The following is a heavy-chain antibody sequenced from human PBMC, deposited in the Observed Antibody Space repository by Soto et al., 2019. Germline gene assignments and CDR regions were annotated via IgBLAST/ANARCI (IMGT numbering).Heavy chain of an antibody. CDR1: GGSVSSPDFY. CDR2: VYFSGST. V-gene: IGHV4-61*08. D-gene: IGHD6-19*01. Sequence: QVQLQESGPGLLKPSETLSLTCTVSGGSVSSPDFYWSWIRQPPGKGLEWIGFVYFSGSTTYNHSLQSRVTISVDTSKNQFSLRLTSVTAADTALYYCARVASAVHFDYWGQGTLITVSS. J-gene: IGHJ4*02. CDR3: ARVASAVHFDY.